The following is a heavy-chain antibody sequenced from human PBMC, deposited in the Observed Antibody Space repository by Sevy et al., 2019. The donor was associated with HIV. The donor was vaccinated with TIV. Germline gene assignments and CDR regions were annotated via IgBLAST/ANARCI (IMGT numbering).Heavy chain of an antibody. CDR1: GFKFDNYD. D-gene: IGHD6-13*01. CDR3: AKAARYSSVWYSTGEPFDY. V-gene: IGHV3-23*01. J-gene: IGHJ4*02. Sequence: GGSLRLSCAASGFKFDNYDFSWVRQAPGKGLEWVSGFSGTDGSGTDGTTYYTDSVKGRFIISRDNSKNTPYLEMNSLRVDDTAVYYCAKAARYSSVWYSTGEPFDYWGQGTLVTVSS. CDR2: FSGTDGSGTDGTT.